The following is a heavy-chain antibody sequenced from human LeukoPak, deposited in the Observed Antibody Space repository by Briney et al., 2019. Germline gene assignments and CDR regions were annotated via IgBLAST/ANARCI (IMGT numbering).Heavy chain of an antibody. D-gene: IGHD6-13*01. CDR1: GFTFSSYS. CDR2: ISSSSRYI. J-gene: IGHJ5*02. V-gene: IGHV3-21*01. CDR3: ARANYASNWYLGNWFDP. Sequence: GGSLRLSCAASGFTFSSYSMNWVRQAPGKGLEWVSSISSSSRYIYYADSVKGRFTISRDNAKNSLYLQMNSLRAEDTAVYYCARANYASNWYLGNWFDPWGQGTLVTVSS.